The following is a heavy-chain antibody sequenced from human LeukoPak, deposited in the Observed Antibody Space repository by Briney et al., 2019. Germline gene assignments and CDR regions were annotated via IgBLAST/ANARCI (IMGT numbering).Heavy chain of an antibody. Sequence: GGSLRLSCAASGFTFSSYSMNWVRQAPGKGLEWVSSISSSSSYIYYADSVKGRFTISRDNAKNSLYLQMNSLRAEDTAVYYCARGGYCSSSICYALDYWGQGTLVTVSS. CDR3: ARGGYCSSSICYALDY. V-gene: IGHV3-21*01. J-gene: IGHJ4*02. D-gene: IGHD2-2*01. CDR1: GFTFSSYS. CDR2: ISSSSSYI.